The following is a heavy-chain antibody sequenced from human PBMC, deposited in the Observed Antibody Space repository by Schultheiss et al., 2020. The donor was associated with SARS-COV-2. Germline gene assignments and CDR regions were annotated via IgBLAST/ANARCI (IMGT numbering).Heavy chain of an antibody. CDR2: INHSGST. CDR3: ARQPLSYSSSWFYGMDV. D-gene: IGHD6-13*01. V-gene: IGHV4-34*01. J-gene: IGHJ6*02. CDR1: GGSFSGYY. Sequence: SETLSLTCAVYGGSFSGYYWSWIRQPPGKGLEWIGEINHSGSTNYNPSLKSRVTISVDTSKNQFSLKLSSVTAADTAVYYCARQPLSYSSSWFYGMDVWGQGTTVTVSS.